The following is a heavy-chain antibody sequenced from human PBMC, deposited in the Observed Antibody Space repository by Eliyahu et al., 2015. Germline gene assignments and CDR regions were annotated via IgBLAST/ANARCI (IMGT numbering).Heavy chain of an antibody. CDR1: GGSFSGYY. CDR3: ARGPTHYYDFWSGYSGPYFDY. CDR2: INHSGST. Sequence: QVQLQQWGARLLKPSETLSLTYAXYGGSFSGYYWTWIRQPPGKGLEWIGEINHSGSTNYSPSLKSRVTISVDTSKNQFSLKLNSVTAADTAVYYCARGPTHYYDFWSGYSGPYFDYWGQGTLVTVSS. J-gene: IGHJ4*02. V-gene: IGHV4-34*01. D-gene: IGHD3-3*01.